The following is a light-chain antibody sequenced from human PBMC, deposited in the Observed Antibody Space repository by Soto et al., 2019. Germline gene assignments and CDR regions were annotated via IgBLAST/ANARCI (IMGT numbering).Light chain of an antibody. CDR3: QQYNSYSPPLT. J-gene: IGKJ4*01. Sequence: DIQMTQSPSTLSASVGDRVTITCRASQSISSWLAWYHQKPGKAPKLLIYKASSLESGVPSRFSGSGSGTEFTLTISSLQPDDFATYYCQQYNSYSPPLTFGGGTKVDIK. V-gene: IGKV1-5*03. CDR1: QSISSW. CDR2: KAS.